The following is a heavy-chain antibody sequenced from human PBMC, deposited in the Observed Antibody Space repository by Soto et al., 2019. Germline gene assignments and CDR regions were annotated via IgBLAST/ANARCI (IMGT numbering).Heavy chain of an antibody. Sequence: SETLSLTCTVSGVTISSSSYYLGWISQPPGKGLEWIGSIYYSGSTYYNPSLKSRVTISVDTSKNQFSLKLSSVTAVDTAVYYCARGGVQXPTRRVVVLYNWCDPWGQGTRVTVSA. J-gene: IGHJ5*02. CDR3: ARGGVQXPTRRVVVLYNWCDP. V-gene: IGHV4-39*01. CDR1: GVTISSSSYY. D-gene: IGHD3-22*01. CDR2: IYYSGST.